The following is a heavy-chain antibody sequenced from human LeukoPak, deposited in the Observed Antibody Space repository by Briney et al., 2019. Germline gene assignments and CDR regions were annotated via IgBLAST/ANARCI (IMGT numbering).Heavy chain of an antibody. D-gene: IGHD3-3*01. CDR1: GGSISSGDYY. J-gene: IGHJ4*02. V-gene: IGHV4-61*08. CDR2: IYYSGST. CDR3: ARDNAFWSGIPTFDY. Sequence: PSETLSLTCTVSGGSISSGDYYWSWIRQPPGKGLEWIGYIYYSGSTNYNPSLKSRVTISVDTSKNQFSLKLSSVTAADTAVYYCARDNAFWSGIPTFDYWGQGTLVTVSS.